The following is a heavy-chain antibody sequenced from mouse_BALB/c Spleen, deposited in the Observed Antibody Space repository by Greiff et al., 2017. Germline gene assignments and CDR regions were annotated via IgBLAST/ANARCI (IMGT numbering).Heavy chain of an antibody. J-gene: IGHJ4*01. CDR2: IYPGDGDT. D-gene: IGHD2-1*01. CDR3: ARSRPLYYGNLYAMDY. CDR1: VYAFSSYW. V-gene: IGHV1-80*01. Sequence: QVQLQQSGAELVRPGSSVKISCKASVYAFSSYWMNWVKQRPGQGLEWIGQIYPGDGDTNYNGKFKGKATLTADKSSSTAYMQLSSLTSEDSAVYFCARSRPLYYGNLYAMDYWGQGTSVTVSS.